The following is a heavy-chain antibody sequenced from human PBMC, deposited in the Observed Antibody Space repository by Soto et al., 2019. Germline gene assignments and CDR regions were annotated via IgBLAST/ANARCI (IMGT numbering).Heavy chain of an antibody. CDR1: GGSISSNKW. V-gene: IGHV4-4*02. Sequence: SETLSLTCAVSGGSISSNKWWSWVRQPPGKGLEWIGEIYHSGSTNYNPSLKSRVTISVDKSKNQFSLKLNSVSAADTAIYYCARLIGSYPAAFWDWGQGTLVTVSS. CDR2: IYHSGST. D-gene: IGHD3-10*01. J-gene: IGHJ4*02. CDR3: ARLIGSYPAAFWD.